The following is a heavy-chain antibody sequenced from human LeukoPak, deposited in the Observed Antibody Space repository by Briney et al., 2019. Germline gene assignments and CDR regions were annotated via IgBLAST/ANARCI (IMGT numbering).Heavy chain of an antibody. J-gene: IGHJ3*02. V-gene: IGHV3-30*03. CDR2: ISYDGSNK. CDR1: GFTFSSYG. Sequence: GGSLRLSCAASGFTFSSYGMHWVRQAPGKGLEWVAVISYDGSNKYYADSVKGRFTISRDNSKNTLYLQMNSLRAEDTAVYYCARERVNKPLGDAFDIWGQGTMVTVSS. D-gene: IGHD5/OR15-5a*01. CDR3: ARERVNKPLGDAFDI.